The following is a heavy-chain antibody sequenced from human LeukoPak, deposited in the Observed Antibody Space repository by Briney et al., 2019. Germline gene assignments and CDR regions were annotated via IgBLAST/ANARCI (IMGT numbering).Heavy chain of an antibody. J-gene: IGHJ6*03. Sequence: SETLSLTCAVYGGSFSGYYWSWIRQPPGKGLEWIGEINHSGSTNYNPSLKSRVTISVDTSKNQFSLKLSSVTAADTAVYYCARRQRNYYYYYMDVWGKGTTVTISS. CDR2: INHSGST. CDR3: ARRQRNYYYYYMDV. CDR1: GGSFSGYY. V-gene: IGHV4-34*01.